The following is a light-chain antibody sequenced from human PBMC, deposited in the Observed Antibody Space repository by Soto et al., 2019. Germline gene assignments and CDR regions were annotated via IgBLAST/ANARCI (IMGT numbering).Light chain of an antibody. V-gene: IGLV2-14*01. CDR3: SSYTSSSTLGV. Sequence: QSALTQPASVSGSPGQSITISCTGTSSDIGGYEYVSWYQQHPGKAPRLMIYEVTYRPSGVSNRFSGSKSGSTASLTISGLQAEDEADYYCSSYTSSSTLGVFGGGTKLTVL. CDR1: SSDIGGYEY. CDR2: EVT. J-gene: IGLJ2*01.